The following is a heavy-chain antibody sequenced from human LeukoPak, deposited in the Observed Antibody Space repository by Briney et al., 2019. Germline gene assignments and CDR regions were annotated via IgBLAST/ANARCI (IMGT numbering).Heavy chain of an antibody. Sequence: GCLRLSSAASRFTSTSFSMNWVRQAPGKGLKWVSYISTDSRTIYYAESVKGRFTISRDNAKNSLYLQMNSLRDKDTAMYYCARSYMVPFDYWGQGTLVTVSS. CDR3: ARSYMVPFDY. V-gene: IGHV3-48*02. D-gene: IGHD3-10*01. CDR2: ISTDSRTI. CDR1: RFTSTSFS. J-gene: IGHJ4*02.